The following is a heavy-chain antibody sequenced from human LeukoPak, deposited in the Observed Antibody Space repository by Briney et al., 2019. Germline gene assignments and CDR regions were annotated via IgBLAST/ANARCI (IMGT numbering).Heavy chain of an antibody. CDR1: GFTFSSFS. J-gene: IGHJ6*03. V-gene: IGHV3-48*01. CDR3: ARETGSSWYRSDYYYYYYMDV. CDR2: ISGRSSSI. D-gene: IGHD6-13*01. Sequence: GGSLRLSCASAGFTFSSFSMNWVREAPGKALEWVSDISGRSSSINYADSVRGRFTISRDNAKNSLYLQMNSLRAEDTAVYYCARETGSSWYRSDYYYYYYMDVWGKGTTVTISS.